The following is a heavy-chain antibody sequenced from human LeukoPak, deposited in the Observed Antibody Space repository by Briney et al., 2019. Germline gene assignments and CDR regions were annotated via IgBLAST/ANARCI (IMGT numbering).Heavy chain of an antibody. CDR2: ISSSSYI. CDR3: ARGAGWYGYYGMDV. Sequence: PGGSLRLSCAASGFTFSSYSMNWVRQAPGKGLEWVSSISSSSYIYYADSVKGRFTISRDNAKNSLYLQMNSLRAEDTAVYYCARGAGWYGYYGMDVWGQGTTVTVSS. J-gene: IGHJ6*02. V-gene: IGHV3-21*01. CDR1: GFTFSSYS. D-gene: IGHD6-19*01.